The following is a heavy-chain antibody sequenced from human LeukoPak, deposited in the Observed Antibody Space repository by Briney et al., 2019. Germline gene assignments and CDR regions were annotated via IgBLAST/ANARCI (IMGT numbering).Heavy chain of an antibody. Sequence: SETLSLTCTVSGGSISSYYWSWIRQPPGKGLEWIGYIYYSGSTNYNPSLKSRVTISVDTSKNQFSLKLSSVTAADTAVYYCARNDYYYYYMDVWGKGTTVTVSS. V-gene: IGHV4-59*01. J-gene: IGHJ6*03. CDR3: ARNDYYYYYMDV. CDR1: GGSISSYY. CDR2: IYYSGST.